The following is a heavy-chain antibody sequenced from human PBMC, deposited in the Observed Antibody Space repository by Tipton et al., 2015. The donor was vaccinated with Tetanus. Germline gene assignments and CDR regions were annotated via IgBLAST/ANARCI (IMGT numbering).Heavy chain of an antibody. CDR2: VSASGNT. Sequence: SLRLSCVASGFSFRSYWMHWVRQPPGKGLVWVSGVSASGNTNYADSVDGRFTISRDNAKNTMYLQMNSLRAEDTATYYCAKLKSRGDSSAIEHWGQGTLVTVSS. V-gene: IGHV3-74*01. CDR1: GFSFRSYW. D-gene: IGHD2-21*02. J-gene: IGHJ4*02. CDR3: AKLKSRGDSSAIEH.